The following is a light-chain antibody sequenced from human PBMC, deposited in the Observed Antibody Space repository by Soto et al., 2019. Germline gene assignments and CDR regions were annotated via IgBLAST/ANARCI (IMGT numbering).Light chain of an antibody. CDR1: SGHSSYS. V-gene: IGLV4-60*02. J-gene: IGLJ3*02. CDR2: VEGSGNY. CDR3: ETWDSNTRV. Sequence: QPVLTQSSSASASLGSSVKLTCTLSSGHSSYSIAWHQQQPEKAPRYLMKVEGSGNYNKGNGVPDRFSGSSSWADRYLTISTLQFEDEADYYCETWDSNTRVFGGGTKLTVL.